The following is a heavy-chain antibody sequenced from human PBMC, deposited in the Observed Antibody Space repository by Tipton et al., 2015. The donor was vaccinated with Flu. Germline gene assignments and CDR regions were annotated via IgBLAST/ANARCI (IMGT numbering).Heavy chain of an antibody. CDR1: GGSISSSSYY. Sequence: TLSLTCTVSGGSISSSSYYWGWIRQPPGKGLEWIGSIYYSGSTYYNPSLKSRVTISVDTSKNQFSLKLSSVTAADTAVYYCARDRITMVRGVPHDAFDIWGQGTMVTVSS. J-gene: IGHJ3*02. D-gene: IGHD3-10*01. V-gene: IGHV4-39*07. CDR2: IYYSGST. CDR3: ARDRITMVRGVPHDAFDI.